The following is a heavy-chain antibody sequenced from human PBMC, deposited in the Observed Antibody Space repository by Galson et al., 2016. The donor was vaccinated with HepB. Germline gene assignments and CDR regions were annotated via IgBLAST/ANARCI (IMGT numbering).Heavy chain of an antibody. CDR2: INAANGNT. J-gene: IGHJ6*02. CDR3: ARETTAEGAKGNHSGLDI. V-gene: IGHV1-3*01. D-gene: IGHD4-11*01. Sequence: SVKVSCKASGYSFSTYAMHWVRQAPGQRLEWMGWINAANGNTKYSQNFQDRVTITRDTSTTTVYMELSSLRSEDTAVYFCARETTAEGAKGNHSGLDIWGQGTTVTVSS. CDR1: GYSFSTYA.